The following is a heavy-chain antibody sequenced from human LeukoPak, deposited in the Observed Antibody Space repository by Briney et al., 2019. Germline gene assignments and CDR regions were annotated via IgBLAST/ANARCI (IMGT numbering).Heavy chain of an antibody. CDR3: AKGSSGYSYALDAFDI. V-gene: IGHV3-30*02. D-gene: IGHD5-18*01. CDR2: IRYDGSNK. CDR1: GFTFSSYG. Sequence: QPGGSLRLSCAASGFTFSSYGMHWVRQAPGKGLGWVAFIRYDGSNKYYADSVKGRFTISRDNSKNTLYLQMNSLRAEDTAVYYCAKGSSGYSYALDAFDIWGQGTMVTVSS. J-gene: IGHJ3*02.